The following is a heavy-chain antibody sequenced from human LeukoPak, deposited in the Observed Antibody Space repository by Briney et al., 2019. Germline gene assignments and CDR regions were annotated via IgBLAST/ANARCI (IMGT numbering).Heavy chain of an antibody. CDR3: ARTTGELPH. J-gene: IGHJ4*02. CDR2: ISSSSSTI. CDR1: GFTFSSYS. Sequence: HPGGSLRLSCAASGFTFSSYSMNWVRQAPGKGLEWVSYISSSSSTIYYADSVKGRFTISRDNAKNSLYLQMNSLRAEDTAVYYCARTTGELPHWGQGTLVTVSS. D-gene: IGHD7-27*01. V-gene: IGHV3-48*04.